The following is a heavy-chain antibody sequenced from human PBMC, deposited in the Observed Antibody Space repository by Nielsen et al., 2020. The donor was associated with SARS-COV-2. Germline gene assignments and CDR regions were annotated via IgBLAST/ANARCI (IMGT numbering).Heavy chain of an antibody. CDR2: ISDSSSTI. CDR3: ARESVTGTDAFDI. CDR1: GFTFSSYS. V-gene: IGHV3-48*01. Sequence: GESLKISCAASGFTFSSYSMNWVRQAPGKGLEWISYISDSSSTIYYADSVKGRFTISRDNAKNSLYLQMNSLRAEDTAVYYCARESVTGTDAFDIWGQGTVVTVSS. J-gene: IGHJ3*02. D-gene: IGHD6-19*01.